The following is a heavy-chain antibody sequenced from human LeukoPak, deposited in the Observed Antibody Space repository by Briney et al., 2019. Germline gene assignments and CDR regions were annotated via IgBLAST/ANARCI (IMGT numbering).Heavy chain of an antibody. CDR2: INPNSGGT. V-gene: IGHV1-2*02. Sequence: ASVKVSCKASGYTFTGYYMHWVRQAPGQGLEWMGWINPNSGGTNYAQKFQGRVTMTRHTSISTASMELSRLRSDDTAVYYCARDLCGGDCYNIDPWGQGTLVTVSS. CDR1: GYTFTGYY. D-gene: IGHD2-21*01. J-gene: IGHJ5*02. CDR3: ARDLCGGDCYNIDP.